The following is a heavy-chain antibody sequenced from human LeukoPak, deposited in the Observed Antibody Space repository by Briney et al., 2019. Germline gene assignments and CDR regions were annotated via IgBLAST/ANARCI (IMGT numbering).Heavy chain of an antibody. J-gene: IGHJ4*02. CDR3: ARISGWSAIDY. Sequence: QPGRSLRLSCAASGFTFSSYTMHWVRQAPGKGLEWVAVISYDGNNKYYADSVKGRFTISRDNSKNTLFLQMNSLRAEDTAVYYCARISGWSAIDYWGQGTLVTVSS. D-gene: IGHD6-19*01. CDR2: ISYDGNNK. V-gene: IGHV3-30-3*01. CDR1: GFTFSSYT.